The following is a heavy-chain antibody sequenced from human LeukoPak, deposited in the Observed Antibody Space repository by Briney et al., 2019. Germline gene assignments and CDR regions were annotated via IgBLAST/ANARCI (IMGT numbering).Heavy chain of an antibody. D-gene: IGHD4-17*01. Sequence: GRSLRLSCAASGFTFSSYAMHWVRQAPGKGLEWVAVISYDGSNKYYADSVKGRFTISRDNSKNTLYLQMNSLRAEDTAVYYCARDPYGVYSTPYYYYGMDVWGQGTTVTVSS. J-gene: IGHJ6*02. CDR3: ARDPYGVYSTPYYYYGMDV. CDR1: GFTFSSYA. CDR2: ISYDGSNK. V-gene: IGHV3-30-3*01.